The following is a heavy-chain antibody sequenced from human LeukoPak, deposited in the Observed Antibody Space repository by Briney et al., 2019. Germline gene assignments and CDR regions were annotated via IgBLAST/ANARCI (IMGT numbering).Heavy chain of an antibody. D-gene: IGHD6-13*01. J-gene: IGHJ4*02. Sequence: ASVKVSCKASGYTFTSYDINWVRQANGQGLEWMGWMNPNSGNTGYAQKFQGRITMTRNTSISTAYMELSSLTSEDTAVYYCARIAAAGNRRLNYWGQGTLVTVSS. CDR3: ARIAAAGNRRLNY. CDR1: GYTFTSYD. V-gene: IGHV1-8*01. CDR2: MNPNSGNT.